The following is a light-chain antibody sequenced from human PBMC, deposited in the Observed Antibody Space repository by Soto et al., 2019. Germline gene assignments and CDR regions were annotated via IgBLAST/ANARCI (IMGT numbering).Light chain of an antibody. CDR3: QQRHMWPIK. CDR2: DAY. V-gene: IGKV3-11*01. J-gene: IGKJ5*01. CDR1: QSFRGL. Sequence: EVVLTQSPVTLSLSPVERANLSGMASQSFRGLLAWYQQKPGQAPRLLIYDAYNRATGIPPRFSGSGSGTDFTLTISSLEPEDSAVYYCQQRHMWPIKFGQGTRREIK.